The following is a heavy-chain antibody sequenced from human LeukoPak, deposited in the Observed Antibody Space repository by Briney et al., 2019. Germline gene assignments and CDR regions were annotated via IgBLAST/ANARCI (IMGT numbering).Heavy chain of an antibody. D-gene: IGHD3-3*01. V-gene: IGHV3-23*01. J-gene: IGHJ4*02. Sequence: PGGSLRLSCAASGFTFSSYAMSWVRQAPGKGLEWDSAISGSGGSTYYADSVKGRFTISRDNSKNTLYLQMNSLRAEDTAVYYCAKARRAWSGSDFDYWGQGTLVTVSS. CDR3: AKARRAWSGSDFDY. CDR2: ISGSGGST. CDR1: GFTFSSYA.